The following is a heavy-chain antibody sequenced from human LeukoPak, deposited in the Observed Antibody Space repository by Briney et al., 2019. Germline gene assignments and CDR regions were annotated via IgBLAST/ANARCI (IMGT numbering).Heavy chain of an antibody. CDR1: GFTFSHYS. Sequence: PGGSLRLSCAASGFTFSHYSMNWVRQAPGKGLEWVSSISSSSSYIYYADSVKGRFTVSRNNAKNSLYLQMNSLRAEDTAVYYCAKTERIAARHWGQGTLVTVSS. J-gene: IGHJ4*02. CDR3: AKTERIAARH. CDR2: ISSSSSYI. V-gene: IGHV3-21*01. D-gene: IGHD6-6*01.